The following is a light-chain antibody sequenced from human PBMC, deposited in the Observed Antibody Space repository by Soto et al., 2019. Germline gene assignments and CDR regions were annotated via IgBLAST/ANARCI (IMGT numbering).Light chain of an antibody. J-gene: IGLJ1*01. V-gene: IGLV1-47*02. CDR1: SSNIAINY. CDR3: SSYTSSSTYYV. Sequence: QSVLTQPPSASGTPGQRVTISCSGSSSNIAINYVYWYQQLPGTAPKLLIYSNTQRPSGVPDRFSGSKSGTSASLAISGLRSEDEADYYCSSYTSSSTYYVFGTGTKVTVL. CDR2: SNT.